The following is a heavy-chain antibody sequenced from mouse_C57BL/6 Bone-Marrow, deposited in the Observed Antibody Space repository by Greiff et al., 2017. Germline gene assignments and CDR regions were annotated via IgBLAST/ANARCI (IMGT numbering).Heavy chain of an antibody. D-gene: IGHD2-1*01. CDR3: ARLGGNYVNYYAMDY. CDR1: GYTFTSYW. Sequence: QVQLQQPGAELVRPGSSVKLSCKASGYTFTSYWMHWVKQRPIQGLEWIGNIDPSDSETHYNQKFKDKATLTVDKSSSTAYMQLSSLTSEAYAVYYCARLGGNYVNYYAMDYWGQGTSVTVSS. CDR2: IDPSDSET. V-gene: IGHV1-52*01. J-gene: IGHJ4*01.